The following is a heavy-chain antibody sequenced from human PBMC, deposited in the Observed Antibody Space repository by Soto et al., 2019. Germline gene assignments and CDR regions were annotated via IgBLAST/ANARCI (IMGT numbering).Heavy chain of an antibody. CDR1: GGSISSSPW. CDR2: IFHSGTT. Sequence: QVQLQESGPGLVKPSGTLSLTCTVSGGSISSSPWWCWVRRPPRKGLEWIGEIFHSGTTNYNPALKSRVTISMDKSNNHFSLKLSSGTSADTAVYDCARQLERGDRSEGFDYWGQGTLATVSS. CDR3: ARQLERGDRSEGFDY. J-gene: IGHJ4*02. V-gene: IGHV4-4*02. D-gene: IGHD1-1*01.